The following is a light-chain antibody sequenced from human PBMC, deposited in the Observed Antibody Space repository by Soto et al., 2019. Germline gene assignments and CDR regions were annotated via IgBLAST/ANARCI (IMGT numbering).Light chain of an antibody. CDR1: SSDVGSYNL. J-gene: IGLJ2*01. Sequence: QSALTQPASVSGSPGQSFTISCTGTSSDVGSYNLVSWYQQHPGKAPQLMIYEGSKRPSGVSNRFSGSKSGNTASLTNSGLQAEDEADYYCCSYAGSSTFYVVFGGGTKLAV. CDR2: EGS. CDR3: CSYAGSSTFYVV. V-gene: IGLV2-23*03.